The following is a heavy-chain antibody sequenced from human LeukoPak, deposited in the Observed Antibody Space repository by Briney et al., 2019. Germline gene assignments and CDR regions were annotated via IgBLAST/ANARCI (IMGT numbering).Heavy chain of an antibody. D-gene: IGHD1-26*01. CDR3: ATKARYSGSFYEPFFDY. CDR1: GYTLTELS. V-gene: IGHV1-24*01. J-gene: IGHJ4*02. Sequence: ASVKVSCKVSGYTLTELSMHWVRQAPGKGLEWMGGFDPEDGETIYAQKFQGRVTMTEDTSTDTAYMELSSLRSEDTAVYYCATKARYSGSFYEPFFDYWGQGTLVTVSS. CDR2: FDPEDGET.